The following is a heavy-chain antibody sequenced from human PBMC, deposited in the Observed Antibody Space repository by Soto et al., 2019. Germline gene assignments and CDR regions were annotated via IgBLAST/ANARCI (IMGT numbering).Heavy chain of an antibody. D-gene: IGHD2-8*01. CDR1: GYTLTELS. CDR2: FDPEDGET. CDR3: AAANLYCTNGVCGYYFDY. V-gene: IGHV1-24*01. Sequence: ASVKVSCKVSGYTLTELSMHWVRQAPGKGLEWMGGFDPEDGETIYAQKFQGRVTMTEDTSTDTAYMELSSLRSEDTAVYYCAAANLYCTNGVCGYYFDYSGQGTLVTVSS. J-gene: IGHJ4*02.